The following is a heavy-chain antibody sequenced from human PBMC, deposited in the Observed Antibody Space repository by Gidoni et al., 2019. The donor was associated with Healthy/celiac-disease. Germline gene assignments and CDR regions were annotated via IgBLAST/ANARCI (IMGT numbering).Heavy chain of an antibody. CDR1: GYTFTSYD. J-gene: IGHJ3*02. D-gene: IGHD3-22*01. CDR2: MNHNSSNT. Sequence: QVQLVQSGAEVKKPGASVKVSCTASGYTFTSYDINWVRQATGQGLEWMGWMNHNSSNTGYAQKFQGRVTMTSNTSISTSYMELSSLRSEDTAVYYCARPWSARSGYPHDAFDIWGQGTMVTVSS. CDR3: ARPWSARSGYPHDAFDI. V-gene: IGHV1-8*01.